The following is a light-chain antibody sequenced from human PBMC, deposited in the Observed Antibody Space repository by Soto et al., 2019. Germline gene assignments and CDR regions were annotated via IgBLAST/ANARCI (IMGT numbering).Light chain of an antibody. CDR2: WAS. CDR3: QQYYNTPVT. J-gene: IGKJ2*01. CDR1: QTVLSSSNNRNY. Sequence: DIVMTQSPDSLPVSLGERATINCKSSQTVLSSSNNRNYLAWYRQKPGQPPKLLIYWASTRESGVPDRFSGSWSGTDFTLTISSLQAEDVAVYYCQQYYNTPVTFGQGTKLEI. V-gene: IGKV4-1*01.